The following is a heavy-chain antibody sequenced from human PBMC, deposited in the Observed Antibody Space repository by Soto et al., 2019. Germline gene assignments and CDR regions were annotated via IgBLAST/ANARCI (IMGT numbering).Heavy chain of an antibody. Sequence: QVQLQEWGPGLVKPSGTLSLTCAVSGGSISSSNWWSWVRQPPGKGREWIGEIYHSGSTNYNPSLKSRVTISVDKSKNQFSLKLSSVTAADTAVYYCARSDYGDYVSFPSWFDPWGQGTLVTVSS. CDR3: ARSDYGDYVSFPSWFDP. V-gene: IGHV4-4*02. J-gene: IGHJ5*02. CDR2: IYHSGST. D-gene: IGHD4-17*01. CDR1: GGSISSSNW.